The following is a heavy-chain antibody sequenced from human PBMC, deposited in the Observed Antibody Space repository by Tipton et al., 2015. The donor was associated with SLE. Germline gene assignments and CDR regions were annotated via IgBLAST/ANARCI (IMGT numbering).Heavy chain of an antibody. CDR3: ARMGGIRWYFDL. V-gene: IGHV4-31*03. Sequence: LRLSCTVSGGSISSYYWSWIRQHPGKGLEWIGYIYYTGATYFNPSLESRVTMSVDTSENQFSLKLTSVTAADTAIYYCARMGGIRWYFDLWGRGTLVTVSS. CDR1: GGSISSYY. D-gene: IGHD3-16*01. CDR2: IYYTGAT. J-gene: IGHJ2*01.